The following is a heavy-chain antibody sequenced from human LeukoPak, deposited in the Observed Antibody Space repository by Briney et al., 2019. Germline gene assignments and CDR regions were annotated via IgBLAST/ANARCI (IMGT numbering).Heavy chain of an antibody. Sequence: SETLSLTCTVSGGSISSYYWSWIRQPPGKGLEWIGYIYSIGSTNYNPSLKSRVTISVDTSKNQFSLRLSSVTAADTAVYYCAALNIATRPWCFDYWGQGTLVTVSS. D-gene: IGHD6-6*01. CDR1: GGSISSYY. CDR3: AALNIATRPWCFDY. CDR2: IYSIGST. V-gene: IGHV4-59*01. J-gene: IGHJ4*02.